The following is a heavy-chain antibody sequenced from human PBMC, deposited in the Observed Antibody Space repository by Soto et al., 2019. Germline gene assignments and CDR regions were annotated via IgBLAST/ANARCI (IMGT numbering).Heavy chain of an antibody. CDR3: VGGKYYFDY. V-gene: IGHV3-30*03. CDR1: GFPFTTYG. J-gene: IGHJ4*02. Sequence: QVQLVESGGGVVQPGRSLRLSCAASGFPFTTYGMHWVREGPGKGLEWVAVISYDGSNKYYADSVKGRFTISRDNSKNTLYLQMNSLRPEDTALYYCVGGKYYFDYRGQGTLVTGSS. D-gene: IGHD3-10*01. CDR2: ISYDGSNK.